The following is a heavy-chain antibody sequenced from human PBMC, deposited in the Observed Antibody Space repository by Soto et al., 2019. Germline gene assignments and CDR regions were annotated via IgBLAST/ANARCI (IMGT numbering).Heavy chain of an antibody. CDR3: ARDSPPFDY. V-gene: IGHV1-18*01. CDR1: GYTFTNYG. J-gene: IGHJ4*02. CDR2: ISAYNGNT. Sequence: QVQLVQSGAEVKKPGASVKVSCKASGYTFTNYGISWVRQAPGQGLDWMGWISAYNGNTNYAQKLQSRVTTTTDTTTSTAYMELRRLRSNDAAVYDCARDSPPFDYWGQGTLVTVSS.